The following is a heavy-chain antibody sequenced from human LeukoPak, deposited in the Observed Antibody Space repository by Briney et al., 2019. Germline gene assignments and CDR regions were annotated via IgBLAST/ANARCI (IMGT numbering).Heavy chain of an antibody. CDR3: ARGWGEGYMDV. D-gene: IGHD7-27*01. CDR2: ISSSSSYI. V-gene: IGHV3-21*01. Sequence: GGSLRLSCAASGFTFSSYSMNWVRQAPGKGLEWVSSISSSSSYIYYADSVKGRFTISRDNAKNSLYLQMNSLRAEDTAVYYCARGWGEGYMDVWGKGTTVTVSS. J-gene: IGHJ6*03. CDR1: GFTFSSYS.